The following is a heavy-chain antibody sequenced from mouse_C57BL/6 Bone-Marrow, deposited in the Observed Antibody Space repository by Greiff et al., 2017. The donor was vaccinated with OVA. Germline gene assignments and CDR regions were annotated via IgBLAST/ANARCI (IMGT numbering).Heavy chain of an antibody. CDR3: SLLWLRRYYFDY. Sequence: QVQLQQSGPELVKPGASVKISCKASGYAFSSSWMNWVKQRPGKGLEWIGRIYPGDGDTNYNGKFKGKATLTADKSSSTAYMQLSSLTSEDSAVYCCSLLWLRRYYFDYWGQGTTLTVSS. V-gene: IGHV1-82*01. J-gene: IGHJ2*01. D-gene: IGHD2-9*01. CDR1: GYAFSSSW. CDR2: IYPGDGDT.